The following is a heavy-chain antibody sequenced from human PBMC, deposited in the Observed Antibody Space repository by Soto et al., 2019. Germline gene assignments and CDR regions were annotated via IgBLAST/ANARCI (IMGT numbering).Heavy chain of an antibody. Sequence: QVQLVQSGAEVKKAGSSVKVSCKVSGGTLSSYFINWVRQAPGQGLEWVGGIIPVFGTASYAEKFQGRVTIHAAESTSTAYLELSRLRSDATAVYYCERETPSAAAAYYYYGLDGSGQGTTVTVPS. J-gene: IGHJ6*02. CDR1: GGTLSSYF. D-gene: IGHD6-13*01. CDR3: ERETPSAAAAYYYYGLDG. V-gene: IGHV1-69*01. CDR2: IIPVFGTA.